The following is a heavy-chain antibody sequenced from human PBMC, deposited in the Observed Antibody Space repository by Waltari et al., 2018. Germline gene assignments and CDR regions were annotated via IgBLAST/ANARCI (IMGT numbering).Heavy chain of an antibody. D-gene: IGHD3-10*01. CDR1: GGSISRGSYY. CDR2: IYTSGSP. Sequence: QVQLQESGPGLVKPSQTLSLTCTVPGGSISRGSYYWSWIRPPAGKGLEWIGRIYTSGSPNYHPPLRSRVTVSVDTSNNQFSLKLSSVTAADTAVYYCAVSIYYGSGAEFLFWGQGTLVTVSS. V-gene: IGHV4-61*02. CDR3: AVSIYYGSGAEFLF. J-gene: IGHJ4*02.